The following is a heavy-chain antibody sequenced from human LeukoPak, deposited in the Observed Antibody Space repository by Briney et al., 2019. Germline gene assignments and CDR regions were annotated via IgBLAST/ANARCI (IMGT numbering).Heavy chain of an antibody. J-gene: IGHJ6*03. Sequence: GASVKVSCKASGDTFTSYENNWVRQATGQGGEWRGWMNPKRVNTGYAQKFQGRVTITRDTSISTAYMELTSLRSENTAVYYCARALSVTGYYSGRRYYYYYYMDVWGKGTTVTISS. CDR3: ARALSVTGYYSGRRYYYYYYMDV. V-gene: IGHV1-8*01. CDR2: MNPKRVNT. CDR1: GDTFTSYE. D-gene: IGHD3-9*01.